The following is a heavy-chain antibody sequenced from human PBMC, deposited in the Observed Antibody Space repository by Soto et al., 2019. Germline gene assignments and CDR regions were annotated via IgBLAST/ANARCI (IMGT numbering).Heavy chain of an antibody. J-gene: IGHJ6*03. CDR3: ARGPPGYDILTGYYSYYYYYYMDV. CDR1: GYTFTSYY. Sequence: ASVKVACKASGYTFTSYYMHWVRQAPGQGLEWMGWMNPNSGNTGYAQKFQGRVTMTRNTSISTAYMELSSLRSEDTAVYYCARGPPGYDILTGYYSYYYYYYMDVWGKGTTVTVSS. D-gene: IGHD3-9*01. V-gene: IGHV1-8*02. CDR2: MNPNSGNT.